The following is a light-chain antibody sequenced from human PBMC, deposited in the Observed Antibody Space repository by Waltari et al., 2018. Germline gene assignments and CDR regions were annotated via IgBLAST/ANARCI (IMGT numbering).Light chain of an antibody. V-gene: IGLV2-23*01. J-gene: IGLJ2*01. CDR1: GGDVGSYNL. CDR2: EGT. CDR3: SSYAGTGTLV. Sequence: QSALTQPASVSGSPGQSITISCTATGGDVGSYNLVSWYQQRPGKAPKLMIYEGTKRPSGVSKRFSGSKSGNTASLTISGLQAEDEADYYCSSYAGTGTLVFGGGTKLTVL.